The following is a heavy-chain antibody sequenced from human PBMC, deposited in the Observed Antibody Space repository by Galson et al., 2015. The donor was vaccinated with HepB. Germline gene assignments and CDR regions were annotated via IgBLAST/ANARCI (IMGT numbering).Heavy chain of an antibody. D-gene: IGHD6-13*01. CDR2: IYYSGTT. J-gene: IGHJ4*02. Sequence: ETLSLTCTVSGGSISSSIHYWGWIRQPPGKGLKWIGRIYYSGTTHYSPSLESRVTISVDTSKNQFSLKLSSVTAADTAVYYCARLYSNNWHFDYWGQGTLVTVSS. CDR1: GGSISSSIHY. CDR3: ARLYSNNWHFDY. V-gene: IGHV4-39*01.